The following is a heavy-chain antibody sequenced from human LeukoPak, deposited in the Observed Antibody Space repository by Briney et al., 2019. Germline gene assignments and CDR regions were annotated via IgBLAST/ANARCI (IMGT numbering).Heavy chain of an antibody. J-gene: IGHJ4*02. V-gene: IGHV4-39*01. CDR2: IYYSETT. Sequence: SSETLSLTCTVSGGSISNSAFFWGWIRQPPGKGLEWIVNIYYSETTYYNPSLKSRVAISVDTSKNQFSLRLNSVTAADTAVYYCARSPNSIMTFHFDYWGQGTLVTVSS. CDR3: ARSPNSIMTFHFDY. CDR1: GGSISNSAFF. D-gene: IGHD3-16*01.